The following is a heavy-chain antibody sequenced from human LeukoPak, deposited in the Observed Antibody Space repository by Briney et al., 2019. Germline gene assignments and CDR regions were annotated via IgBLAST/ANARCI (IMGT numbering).Heavy chain of an antibody. CDR1: GYTFTSYG. Sequence: ASVKVSCKASGYTFTSYGISWVRQAPGQGLEWMGWISAYNGNTNYAQKLQGRVTMTTDTSTSTAYMELRSLRSHDTAVYYCARVRYDSSGYYCYDYWGQGTLVTVSS. D-gene: IGHD3-22*01. J-gene: IGHJ4*02. CDR3: ARVRYDSSGYYCYDY. V-gene: IGHV1-18*01. CDR2: ISAYNGNT.